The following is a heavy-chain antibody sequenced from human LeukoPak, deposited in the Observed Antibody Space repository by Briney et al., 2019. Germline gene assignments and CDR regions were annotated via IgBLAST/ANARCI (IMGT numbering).Heavy chain of an antibody. CDR2: INNSGST. V-gene: IGHV4-4*02. J-gene: IGHJ4*02. CDR1: GGSVTSTNW. Sequence: SETLSLTCDVSGGSVTSTNWWTWVRQPPGKGLEWIGEINNSGSTNYNPSLKSRVTISVDTSKNQFSLKLSSVTAADTAVYYCVRDIAAAGGFDYWGQGTLVTVSS. CDR3: VRDIAAAGGFDY. D-gene: IGHD6-13*01.